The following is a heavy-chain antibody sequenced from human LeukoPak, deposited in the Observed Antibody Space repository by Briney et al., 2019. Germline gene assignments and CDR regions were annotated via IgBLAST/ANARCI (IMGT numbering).Heavy chain of an antibody. CDR1: GFTFSSYW. V-gene: IGHV3-7*01. D-gene: IGHD3-16*01. J-gene: IGHJ3*02. CDR3: ARVGVSDAFDI. CDR2: IKQDGSEK. Sequence: GGSLRLSCAASGFTFSSYWMSWVRQAPGKGLEWVANIKQDGSEKYYVDSVKGRFTISRDSAKNSLYLQMNSLRAEDTAVYYCARVGVSDAFDIWGQGTMVTVSS.